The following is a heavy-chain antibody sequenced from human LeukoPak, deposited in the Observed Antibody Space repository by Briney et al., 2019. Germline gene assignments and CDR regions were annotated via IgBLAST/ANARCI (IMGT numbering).Heavy chain of an antibody. J-gene: IGHJ4*02. CDR2: ISYDGSNK. CDR3: AKDLGSSGS. CDR1: GFTFSSCG. V-gene: IGHV3-30*18. Sequence: GGSLRLSCAASGFTFSSCGMHWVRQAPGKGLEWVAVISYDGSNKYYADSVKGRFTISRDNSKNTLYLQMNSLRAEDTAVYYCAKDLGSSGSWGQGTLVTVSS. D-gene: IGHD2-15*01.